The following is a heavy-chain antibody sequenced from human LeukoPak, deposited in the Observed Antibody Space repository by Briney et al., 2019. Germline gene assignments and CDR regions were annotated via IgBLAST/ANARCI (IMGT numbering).Heavy chain of an antibody. CDR2: INHSGST. Sequence: SETLSLTCAVYGGSFSGYYWSWIRQPPGKGLEWIGEINHSGSTNYNPSLKSRVTISVDTSKNQFPLKLSSVTAADTAVYYCAGHFGVVISRLRHLDYWGQGTLVTVSS. CDR3: AGHFGVVISRLRHLDY. V-gene: IGHV4-34*01. J-gene: IGHJ4*02. D-gene: IGHD3-3*01. CDR1: GGSFSGYY.